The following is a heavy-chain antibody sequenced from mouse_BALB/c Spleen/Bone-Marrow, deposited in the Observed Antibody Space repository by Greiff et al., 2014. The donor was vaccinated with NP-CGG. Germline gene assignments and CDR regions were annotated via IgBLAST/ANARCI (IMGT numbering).Heavy chain of an antibody. J-gene: IGHJ2*01. CDR2: IYPGDGDT. Sequence: QVQLQQSGAELARPGASVKLSSKASGYTLTSYWMQWVKQRPGQGLEWIGAIYPGDGDTRYTQKFKGKATLTADKSSSTAYMQLSSLASEDSAVYYCARDEHYFDYWGQGTTLTVSS. CDR1: GYTLTSYW. V-gene: IGHV1-87*01. CDR3: ARDEHYFDY.